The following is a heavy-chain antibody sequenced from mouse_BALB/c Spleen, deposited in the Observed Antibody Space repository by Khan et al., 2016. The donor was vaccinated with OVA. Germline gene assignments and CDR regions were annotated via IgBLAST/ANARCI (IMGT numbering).Heavy chain of an antibody. CDR3: ARDYGSLYWYFDV. Sequence: EVQLQESGPGLVKPSQTVSLTCTVTGISITSGNYRWSWIRQFPGNKLEWIGNIYYSGTVPYNPSLTSRTTITRDTSKNQFFLEMNSLTAEEAATYSCARDYGSLYWYFDVWGAGTTVTVSS. CDR1: GISITSGNYR. CDR2: IYYSGTV. V-gene: IGHV3-5*02. J-gene: IGHJ1*01. D-gene: IGHD1-1*01.